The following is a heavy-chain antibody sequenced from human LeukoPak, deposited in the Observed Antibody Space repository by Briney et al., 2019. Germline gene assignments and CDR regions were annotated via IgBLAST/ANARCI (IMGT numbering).Heavy chain of an antibody. Sequence: AGGSLRLSCAASGFTLSTSWMGWVRQAPGKGLEWVANIKQDGSEKYYVDSVRGRFTISRDNAKNSLYLQMNSLRAEDTAVYYCARDRFYGDYAGAADYWGQGTLVTVSS. V-gene: IGHV3-7*01. CDR3: ARDRFYGDYAGAADY. D-gene: IGHD4-17*01. CDR2: IKQDGSEK. J-gene: IGHJ4*02. CDR1: GFTLSTSW.